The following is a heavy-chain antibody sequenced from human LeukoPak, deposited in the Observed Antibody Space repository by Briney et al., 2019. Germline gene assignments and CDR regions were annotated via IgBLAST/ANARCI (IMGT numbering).Heavy chain of an antibody. CDR3: ARLSYDFWSGYYTVPFDWFDP. Sequence: KPSETLSLTCAVSGYSISSGYYWGWIRQPPGKGLEWIGSIYHSGSTYYNPSLKSRVTISADTSKNQFSLKLSSVTAADTAVYYCARLSYDFWSGYYTVPFDWFDPWGQGTLVTVSS. D-gene: IGHD3-3*01. J-gene: IGHJ5*02. V-gene: IGHV4-38-2*01. CDR2: IYHSGST. CDR1: GYSISSGYY.